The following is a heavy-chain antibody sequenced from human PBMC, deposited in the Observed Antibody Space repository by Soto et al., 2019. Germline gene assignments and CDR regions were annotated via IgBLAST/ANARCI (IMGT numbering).Heavy chain of an antibody. CDR3: ARDLWGYCGTDCYPLDV. J-gene: IGHJ6*02. V-gene: IGHV4-34*01. CDR2: INHSGST. Sequence: KPSETLSLTCAVYGGSFSGYYWTWIRQPPGTGLEWIGEINHSGSTNYNPSLKSRVTISVDTSKNQFSLKLTSVTAADTAVYYCARDLWGYCGTDCYPLDVWGQGTTVTVSS. D-gene: IGHD2-21*02. CDR1: GGSFSGYY.